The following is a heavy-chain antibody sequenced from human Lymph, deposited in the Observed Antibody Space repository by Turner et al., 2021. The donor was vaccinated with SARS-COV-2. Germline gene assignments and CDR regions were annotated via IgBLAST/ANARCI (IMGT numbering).Heavy chain of an antibody. J-gene: IGHJ3*02. Sequence: QVHLVQSGAEMKKPGSSAKVSCKASGATFCSYAISWVRQAPGQGLEWMGRIIPMYGIASYAQKFQGRVSITADKSTSTGYKELSSLRSEDTAVYYFAERFTVVTPPDGFDIWGQGTMVTISS. CDR2: IIPMYGIA. CDR3: AERFTVVTPPDGFDI. V-gene: IGHV1-69*04. CDR1: GATFCSYA. D-gene: IGHD2-21*02.